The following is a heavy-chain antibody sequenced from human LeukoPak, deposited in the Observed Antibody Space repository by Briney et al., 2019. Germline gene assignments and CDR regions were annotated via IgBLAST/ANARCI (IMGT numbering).Heavy chain of an antibody. J-gene: IGHJ4*02. Sequence: ASVKVSCKASGYTFTDYYINWVRQAPGQGLEWMGRVKPNGGDTNYALKFQGRVTMTRDTSTRTAYMELSRLSSDDTAVFFCARGRRILIGDPNAGDFFDYWGQGSLVTVSS. CDR1: GYTFTDYY. D-gene: IGHD2/OR15-2a*01. V-gene: IGHV1-2*06. CDR3: ARGRRILIGDPNAGDFFDY. CDR2: VKPNGGDT.